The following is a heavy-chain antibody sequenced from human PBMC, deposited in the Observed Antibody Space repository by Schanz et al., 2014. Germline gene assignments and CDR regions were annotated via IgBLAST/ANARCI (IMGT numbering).Heavy chain of an antibody. CDR1: GFTFSGYS. Sequence: AQLVESGGGVVQPGRSLRLSCVASGFTFSGYSMNWVRQAPGKGLEWVSYISGSSSTKYYADSVKGRFTISRDNAKNSLYLQMNSLRVEDTAVYYCARDLISSGWYGWGQGTLVTVSS. J-gene: IGHJ4*02. V-gene: IGHV3-48*04. CDR3: ARDLISSGWYG. CDR2: ISGSSSTK. D-gene: IGHD6-19*01.